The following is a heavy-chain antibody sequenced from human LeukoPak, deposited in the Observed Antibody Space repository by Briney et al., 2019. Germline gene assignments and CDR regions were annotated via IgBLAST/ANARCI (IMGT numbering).Heavy chain of an antibody. Sequence: ASVKVSCTASGYTFTSYYMHWVQQAPGQGLEWMGIINPSGGSTSYAQKFQGRVTMTRDTSTSTVYMELRSLRSEDTAVYYCARGNYYGSGSYYEWDYWGQGTLVTVSS. J-gene: IGHJ4*02. CDR1: GYTFTSYY. CDR2: INPSGGST. D-gene: IGHD3-10*01. CDR3: ARGNYYGSGSYYEWDY. V-gene: IGHV1-46*01.